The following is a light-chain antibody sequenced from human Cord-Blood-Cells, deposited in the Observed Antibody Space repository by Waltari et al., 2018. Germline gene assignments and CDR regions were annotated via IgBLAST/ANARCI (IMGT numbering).Light chain of an antibody. Sequence: IVLTQSPGTMSLSPGDRATLSCRASQSVSSSYLAWYQQKPGQAPRLLIYGASSRATGIPDRFSGSGSGTDFTLTISRLEPEELAVYYCQQSTWTFDQGTKVEIK. CDR2: GAS. CDR1: QSVSSSY. CDR3: QQSTWT. J-gene: IGKJ1*01. V-gene: IGKV3-20*01.